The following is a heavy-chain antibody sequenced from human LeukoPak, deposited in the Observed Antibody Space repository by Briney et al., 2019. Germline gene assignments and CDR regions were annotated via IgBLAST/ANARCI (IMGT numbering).Heavy chain of an antibody. J-gene: IGHJ4*02. CDR2: ISDSGAIT. CDR3: AKDLWSTLVIPGPILFHY. V-gene: IGHV3-23*01. D-gene: IGHD2-2*02. Sequence: GVSLRLSCAASGFTFSSYAMSWVRQAPGKGLEWVSSISDSGAITYYADSVRGRFTISRDNSKNTLFLQMNSLRAEDTAVYFCAKDLWSTLVIPGPILFHYWGQGTLVTVSS. CDR1: GFTFSSYA.